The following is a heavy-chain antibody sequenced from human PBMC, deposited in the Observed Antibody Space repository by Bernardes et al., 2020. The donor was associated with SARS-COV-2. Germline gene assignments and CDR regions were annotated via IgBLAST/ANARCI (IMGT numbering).Heavy chain of an antibody. J-gene: IGHJ4*02. Sequence: GGSLRLSCAASGFIFDDYAMHWVRQAPGKGLEWVSSLSWDSGTMAYADSVKGRFTISRDNAKNSLYLQMSSLRSEDTALYYCAKGTTGSGFSGGSDFDYWGLGTLVTVSS. D-gene: IGHD5-12*01. V-gene: IGHV3-9*01. CDR2: LSWDSGTM. CDR3: AKGTTGSGFSGGSDFDY. CDR1: GFIFDDYA.